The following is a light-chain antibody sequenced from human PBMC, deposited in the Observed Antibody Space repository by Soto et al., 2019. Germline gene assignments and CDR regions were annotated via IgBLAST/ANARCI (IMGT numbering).Light chain of an antibody. CDR3: CSHAGTYTFRV. J-gene: IGLJ1*01. CDR2: DVS. CDR1: SSDVGGYNY. V-gene: IGLV2-11*01. Sequence: SVLTQPRSVSGSPGQSATISCTGTSSDVGGYNYVSWFQHYPGKAPKLMIYDVSRRPSGVPDRFSGSKSGNTASLTISGLQAEDEADYYCCSHAGTYTFRVFGTGTKVTVL.